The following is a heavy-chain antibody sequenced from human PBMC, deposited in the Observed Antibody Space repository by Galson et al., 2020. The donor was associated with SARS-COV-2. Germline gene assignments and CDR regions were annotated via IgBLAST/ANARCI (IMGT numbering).Heavy chain of an antibody. CDR3: ARGNSPCVTIFGVLTGPCGMDV. J-gene: IGHJ6*02. V-gene: IGHV1-24*01. Sequence: ASVQVSCKVSGYTLTELSMHWVRQAPGKGLEWMGGFDPEDGETIYAQKFQGRVTMTEDTSTDTAYMELSSLRSEDTAVYYCARGNSPCVTIFGVLTGPCGMDVWGQGTTVTVSS. D-gene: IGHD3-3*01. CDR1: GYTLTELS. CDR2: FDPEDGET.